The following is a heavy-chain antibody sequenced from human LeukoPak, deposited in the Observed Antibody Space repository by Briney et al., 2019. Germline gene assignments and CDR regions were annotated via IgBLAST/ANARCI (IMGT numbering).Heavy chain of an antibody. D-gene: IGHD3-22*01. J-gene: IGHJ4*02. CDR2: IIPIFGTA. V-gene: IGHV1-69*06. Sequence: SVKVSCKASGGTFNSYAISWVRQAPGQGLEWMGGIIPIFGTANYAQKFQGRVTITADKSTSTAYMELSSLRSEDTAVYYCARPTYYYDSGGLALDYWGQGTLVTVSS. CDR3: ARPTYYYDSGGLALDY. CDR1: GGTFNSYA.